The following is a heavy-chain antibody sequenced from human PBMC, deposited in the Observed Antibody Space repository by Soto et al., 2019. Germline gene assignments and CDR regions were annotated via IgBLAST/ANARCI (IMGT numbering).Heavy chain of an antibody. CDR3: ARDTASKDYDSHSYYPHFDS. Sequence: SETLSLTCAVSGDSINTDYYWSCIRQPPGKGLEWIGHIYYTGGTFYSPSPKSRLALSVDTSKNQFSLRLSSVTAADTAVYYCARDTASKDYDSHSYYPHFDSWGQGALVTVSS. J-gene: IGHJ5*01. V-gene: IGHV4-30-4*01. CDR1: GDSINTDYY. CDR2: IYYTGGT. D-gene: IGHD3-22*01.